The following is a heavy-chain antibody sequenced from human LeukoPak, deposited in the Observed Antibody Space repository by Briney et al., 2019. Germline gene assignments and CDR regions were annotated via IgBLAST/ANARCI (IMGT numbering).Heavy chain of an antibody. CDR1: GFSFEDYA. CDR3: AKDKPNSWIAVAGAFDI. V-gene: IGHV3-43*02. J-gene: IGHJ3*02. CDR2: ISGDGGST. Sequence: TGGSLRLSCAASGFSFEDYAMHWVRQAPGKGLQWVSLISGDGGSTYYADSVKGRFTISRDNSKNSLYLQMNSLRTEDTALYYCAKDKPNSWIAVAGAFDIWGQGTMVTVSS. D-gene: IGHD6-19*01.